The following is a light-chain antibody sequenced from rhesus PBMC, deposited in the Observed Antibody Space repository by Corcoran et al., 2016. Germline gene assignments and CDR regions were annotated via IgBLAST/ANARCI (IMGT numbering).Light chain of an antibody. CDR2: KAS. CDR3: KQRNSYPFT. J-gene: IGKJ3*01. CDR1: QGINNN. Sequence: DIQMTQSPSSLSASVGDRVTITCQASQGINNNLAWYQQKRGKVPKILTHKASTLQSGGPLRFSGSESGTDFSLPISRLQTEDFAVYYCKQRNSYPFTFGPGTKLDIK. V-gene: IGKV1-25*01.